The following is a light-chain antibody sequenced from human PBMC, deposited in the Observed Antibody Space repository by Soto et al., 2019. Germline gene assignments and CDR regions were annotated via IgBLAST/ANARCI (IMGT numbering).Light chain of an antibody. J-gene: IGKJ1*01. CDR1: QSVRSK. V-gene: IGKV3-20*01. Sequence: EIDLTQSPGTLSLSPGERATLSCSASQSVRSKLAWYRQTPGQAPRLLIYGASTRATDTPARFSASGAETDCTLTISRVEPADFALYDCQQYGSSFATFGQGTQVE. CDR2: GAS. CDR3: QQYGSSFAT.